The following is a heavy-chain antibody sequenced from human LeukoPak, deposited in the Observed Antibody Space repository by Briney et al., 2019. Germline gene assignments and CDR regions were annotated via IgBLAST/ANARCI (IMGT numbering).Heavy chain of an antibody. CDR1: GFTFSSYG. Sequence: GGSLRLSCAASGFTFSSYGMHWVRQAPGKGLEWVAVISYEGGTKYYADSVTGRFTISRDNSKNTLYLQMNSLRAEDTAVYYCARSRDIPLDYWGRGTLVTVSS. CDR2: ISYEGGTK. D-gene: IGHD2-2*02. V-gene: IGHV3-30*03. CDR3: ARSRDIPLDY. J-gene: IGHJ4*02.